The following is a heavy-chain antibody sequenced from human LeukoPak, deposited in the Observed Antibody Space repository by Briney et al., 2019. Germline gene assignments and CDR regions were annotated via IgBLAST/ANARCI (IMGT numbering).Heavy chain of an antibody. CDR2: IVVGSGNT. D-gene: IGHD6-13*01. CDR3: AAAVAAAGPFDY. V-gene: IGHV1-58*01. CDR1: GFTFTSSA. Sequence: SVRVSCKASGFTFTSSAVQWVRQARGQRLEWIGWIVVGSGNTNYAQKFQERVTITRDMSTSTAYMELSSLRSEDTAVYYCAAAVAAAGPFDYWGQGTLVTVSS. J-gene: IGHJ4*02.